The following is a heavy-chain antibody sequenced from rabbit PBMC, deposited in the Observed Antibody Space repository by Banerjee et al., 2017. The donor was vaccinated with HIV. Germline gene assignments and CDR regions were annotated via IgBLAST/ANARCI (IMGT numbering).Heavy chain of an antibody. D-gene: IGHD4-1*01. V-gene: IGHV1S45*01. CDR1: GFDLNTYW. CDR3: ARDLAGVIGWNFNL. Sequence: QEQLVESGGGLVTLGGSLTLTCKASGFDLNTYWMCWFRQAPGKGPEWIACIYGADGSTDYASWAKGRFTISKTSSTTVTLQMTSLTAADTATYFCARDLAGVIGWNFNLWGQGTLVTVS. CDR2: IYGADGST. J-gene: IGHJ4*01.